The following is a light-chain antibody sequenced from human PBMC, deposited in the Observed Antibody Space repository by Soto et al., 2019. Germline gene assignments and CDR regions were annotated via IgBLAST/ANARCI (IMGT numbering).Light chain of an antibody. Sequence: SYELTQPPSVSVPPGQPARITCGGNNIGRKSVHWYQQRPGQAPVLVVYDDSDRPSGIPERFSGSNSGSTATLTISWVEVWDEADYYCQVWDSASDQRVFGGGTKVTVL. CDR2: DDS. J-gene: IGLJ3*02. CDR3: QVWDSASDQRV. V-gene: IGLV3-21*02. CDR1: NIGRKS.